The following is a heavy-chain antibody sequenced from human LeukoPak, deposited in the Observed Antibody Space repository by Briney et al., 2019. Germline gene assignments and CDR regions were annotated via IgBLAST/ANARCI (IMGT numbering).Heavy chain of an antibody. CDR3: ARELLWLGKYYFDY. J-gene: IGHJ4*02. CDR2: IGASGGST. Sequence: PGGSLRLSCAASGFTFSSYAMSWVRQAPGKGLEWVSAIGASGGSTFYADSVKGRFTISRDNSKNTLYLQLNSLRAEDTAVYYCARELLWLGKYYFDYWGQGTLVTVSS. CDR1: GFTFSSYA. V-gene: IGHV3-23*01. D-gene: IGHD3-10*01.